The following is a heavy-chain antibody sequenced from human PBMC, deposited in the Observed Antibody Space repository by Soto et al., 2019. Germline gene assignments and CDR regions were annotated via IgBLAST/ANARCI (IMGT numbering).Heavy chain of an antibody. CDR1: GGAISKSNDF. V-gene: IGHV4-39*01. CDR3: ARLGWGDGDPHY. CDR2: ILYSGTT. D-gene: IGHD4-17*01. Sequence: QLQLQESGPGLVKPSETLSLTCTASGGAISKSNDFWGWIRQAPGKGLERIGRILYSGTTSYNSSLKRRVIISVDTSKNQFSLILSSVTAADTAVYYCARLGWGDGDPHYWGQGTLVTVSS. J-gene: IGHJ4*02.